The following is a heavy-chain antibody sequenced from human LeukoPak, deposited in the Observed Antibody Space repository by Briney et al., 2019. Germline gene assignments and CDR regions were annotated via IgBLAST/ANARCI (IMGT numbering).Heavy chain of an antibody. CDR3: ARTRLIDTVTDAFDI. CDR2: IYYSGST. J-gene: IGHJ3*02. Sequence: SETLSLTCTVSGGSISSSSYYWGWLRQPPGKGLEWIGSIYYSGSTYYNPSLKSRVTISVDTSKNQFSLKLSSVTATDTAVYDCARTRLIDTVTDAFDIWGQGTMVTVSS. D-gene: IGHD4-17*01. V-gene: IGHV4-39*01. CDR1: GGSISSSSYY.